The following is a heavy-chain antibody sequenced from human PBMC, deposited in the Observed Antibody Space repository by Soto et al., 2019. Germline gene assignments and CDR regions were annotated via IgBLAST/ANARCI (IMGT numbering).Heavy chain of an antibody. D-gene: IGHD3-10*01. Sequence: ASVKVSCKASGYTFTSYYMHWVRQAPGQGLERMGIINPSGGSTSYAQKFQGRVTMTRDTSTSTVYMELSSLRSEDTAVYYCARESSSGSLQSYYYYYMDVWGKGTTVTVS. CDR3: ARESSSGSLQSYYYYYMDV. CDR2: INPSGGST. J-gene: IGHJ6*03. CDR1: GYTFTSYY. V-gene: IGHV1-46*03.